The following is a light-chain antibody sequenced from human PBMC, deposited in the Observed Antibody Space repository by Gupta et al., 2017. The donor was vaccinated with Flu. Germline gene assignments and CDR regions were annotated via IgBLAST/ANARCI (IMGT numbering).Light chain of an antibody. Sequence: EIVLTQSPATLSLSPGEGATLSCKASQSFASYLAWFQQKPGQAPRLLIYDTSNRATGVPAKFSGSGSGTDFTLTISSLEPEDFALYYCQQRSNWPPMYTFGQGTKLEIE. V-gene: IGKV3-11*01. CDR2: DTS. J-gene: IGKJ2*01. CDR1: QSFASY. CDR3: QQRSNWPPMYT.